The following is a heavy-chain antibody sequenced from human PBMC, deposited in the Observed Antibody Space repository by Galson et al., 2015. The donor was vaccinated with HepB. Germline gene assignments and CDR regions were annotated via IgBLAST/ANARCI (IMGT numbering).Heavy chain of an antibody. CDR1: GFTFSSYG. D-gene: IGHD1-26*01. Sequence: SLRLSCAASGFTFSSYGMHWVRQAPGKGLEWVAVISHDGSNKYYADSVKGRFTISRDNSKNTLYLQMNSLRAEDTAVYYCAKDGGGATPFDYWGQGTLVTVSS. CDR2: ISHDGSNK. CDR3: AKDGGGATPFDY. J-gene: IGHJ4*02. V-gene: IGHV3-30*18.